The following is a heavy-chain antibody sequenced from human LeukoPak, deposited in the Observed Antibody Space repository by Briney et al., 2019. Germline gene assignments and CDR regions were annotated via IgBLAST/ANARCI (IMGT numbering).Heavy chain of an antibody. J-gene: IGHJ4*02. CDR1: GVSISSSNSY. V-gene: IGHV4-39*02. Sequence: SGTLSLTCTVSGVSISSSNSYWGWIRQPPGKGLEWIGSIYYSGNTYYNASLKSQVSISIDTSKNQFSLRLTSVTAADTAVYYCARDPVEMDYWGQGTLVTVSS. D-gene: IGHD5-24*01. CDR3: ARDPVEMDY. CDR2: IYYSGNT.